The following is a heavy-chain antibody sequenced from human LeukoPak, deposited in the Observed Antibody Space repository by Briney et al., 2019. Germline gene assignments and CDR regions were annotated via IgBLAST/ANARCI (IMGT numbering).Heavy chain of an antibody. V-gene: IGHV3-66*04. Sequence: GGSLRLSCAASGFIVSNQYMIWVRQAPGKGLECVAIIYRDGNTNYAESVKGRFTISRDNSKNTLYLQMNSLRAEDMAVYYCARQGMDVWGQGTTVTVSS. CDR2: IYRDGNT. CDR1: GFIVSNQY. J-gene: IGHJ6*02. CDR3: ARQGMDV.